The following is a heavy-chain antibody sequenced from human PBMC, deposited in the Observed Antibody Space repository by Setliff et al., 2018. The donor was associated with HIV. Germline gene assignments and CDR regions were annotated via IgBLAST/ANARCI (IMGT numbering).Heavy chain of an antibody. V-gene: IGHV4-39*01. J-gene: IGHJ4*02. CDR2: IYYTGTT. CDR1: GGSISSRSNY. CDR3: AKPYYDISGYYFYYFDY. Sequence: SETLSLTCTVSGGSISSRSNYWGWIRQPPGKGLEWIGTIYYTGTTYYNPPLQSRVTLSVDTSKNQFSLKLSSVTAADTAFYYCAKPYYDISGYYFYYFDYWGQGTLVTVSS. D-gene: IGHD3-22*01.